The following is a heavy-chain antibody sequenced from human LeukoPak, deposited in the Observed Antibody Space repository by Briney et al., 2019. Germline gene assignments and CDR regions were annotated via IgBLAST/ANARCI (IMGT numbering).Heavy chain of an antibody. Sequence: GGSLRLSCAASGFTFSSYGTHWVRQAPGKGLEWVAFIRYDGSNKYYADSVKGRFTISRDNSKNTLYLQMNSLRAEDTAVYYCAKDTVKYCSSTSCYLDYWGQGTLVTVSS. J-gene: IGHJ4*02. V-gene: IGHV3-30*02. CDR3: AKDTVKYCSSTSCYLDY. D-gene: IGHD2-2*01. CDR1: GFTFSSYG. CDR2: IRYDGSNK.